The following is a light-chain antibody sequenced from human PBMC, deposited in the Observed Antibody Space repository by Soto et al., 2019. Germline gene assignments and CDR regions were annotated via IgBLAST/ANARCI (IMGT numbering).Light chain of an antibody. J-gene: IGKJ4*01. CDR2: AAS. CDR1: QSISSY. Sequence: DIQMTQSPSSLSASVGDRVTITCRASQSISSYLNWYQQKPGKAPNLLIYAASSLQSGVPSSFTGSGSGTDFTLTIGSLQPEDFATYYCQQTYSAQPTFGGGTKVEIK. V-gene: IGKV1-39*01. CDR3: QQTYSAQPT.